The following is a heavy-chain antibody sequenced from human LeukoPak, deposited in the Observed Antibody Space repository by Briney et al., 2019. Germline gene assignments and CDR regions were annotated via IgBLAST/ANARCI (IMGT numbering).Heavy chain of an antibody. CDR3: ASGWELLN. Sequence: PSETLSLTCTVSGGSISGSSYYWGWIRQPPGKGLEWIGSIYDSGITYYNPSLKSRVIISVDTSKNQFSLKLSSVTAADTAVYYCASGWELLNWGQGTLVTVSS. D-gene: IGHD1-26*01. CDR1: GGSISGSSYY. CDR2: IYDSGIT. J-gene: IGHJ4*02. V-gene: IGHV4-39*01.